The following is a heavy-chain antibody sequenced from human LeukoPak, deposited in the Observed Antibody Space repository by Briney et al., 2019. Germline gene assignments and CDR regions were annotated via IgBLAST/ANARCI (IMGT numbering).Heavy chain of an antibody. V-gene: IGHV3-53*01. CDR1: GFTFSSYA. CDR2: IYSGGDI. J-gene: IGHJ6*03. CDR3: ARDLATPPASRNYYMDV. Sequence: QSGGSLRLSCAASGFTFSSYAMHWVRQAPGKGLEWVSVIYSGGDIYYAKSVKGRFTISRDNSKNTLYLQMNSLRVEDTAVYFCARDLATPPASRNYYMDVWGKGTTVTISS. D-gene: IGHD2-2*01.